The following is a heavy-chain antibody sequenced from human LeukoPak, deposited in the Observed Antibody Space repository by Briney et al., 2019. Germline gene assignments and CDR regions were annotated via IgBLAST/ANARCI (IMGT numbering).Heavy chain of an antibody. J-gene: IGHJ6*02. CDR3: ARGEIAVADNYYYYYAMDV. CDR1: GGTFSSYA. Sequence: GASVKVSCTASGGTFSSYAISWVRQAPGQGLEWMGGIIPIFGTANYPQKFQGRVTITADESTSTAYMELSSLRSEDTALYYCARGEIAVADNYYYYYAMDVWGQGTTVTVSS. D-gene: IGHD6-19*01. CDR2: IIPIFGTA. V-gene: IGHV1-69*13.